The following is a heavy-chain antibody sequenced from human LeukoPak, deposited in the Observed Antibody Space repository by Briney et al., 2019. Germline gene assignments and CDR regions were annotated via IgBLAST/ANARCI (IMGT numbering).Heavy chain of an antibody. J-gene: IGHJ2*01. Sequence: SETLSLTCAVYGGSFSGYYWSWIRQPPGKGLEWIGEINHSRSTNYNPSLKSRVTISVDTSKNQFSLKLSSVTAADTAVYYCARGTTVTSRYFDLWGRGTLVTVSS. D-gene: IGHD4-17*01. CDR3: ARGTTVTSRYFDL. V-gene: IGHV4-34*01. CDR2: INHSRST. CDR1: GGSFSGYY.